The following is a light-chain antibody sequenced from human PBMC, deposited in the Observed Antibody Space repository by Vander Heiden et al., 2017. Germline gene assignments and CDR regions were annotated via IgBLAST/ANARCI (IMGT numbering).Light chain of an antibody. CDR1: SSNIGSNY. CDR3: AAWDDSLSGWV. CDR2: SNN. V-gene: IGLV1-47*02. J-gene: IGLJ3*02. Sequence: QSVLTQPPSASGTPGQRVTISCSGSSSNIGSNYVYWYQQLPGTAPKLLINSNNQRPSGVPDRLSGSKSGTSASLAISGLRSEDVADYYCAAWDDSLSGWVFGGGTKLTVL.